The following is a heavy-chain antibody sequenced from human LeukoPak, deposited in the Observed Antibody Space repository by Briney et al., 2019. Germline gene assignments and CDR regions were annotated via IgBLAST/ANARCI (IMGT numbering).Heavy chain of an antibody. Sequence: SETLSLTCTVSGGSVSSGSYYWSWIRQPPGKGLEWIGYIYYSGSTNYNPSLKSRVTISVDTSKNQFSLKLSSVTAADTAVYYCARNLVYNYGFDYWGQGTLVTVSS. CDR3: ARNLVYNYGFDY. CDR1: GGSVSSGSYY. D-gene: IGHD5-18*01. J-gene: IGHJ4*02. CDR2: IYYSGST. V-gene: IGHV4-61*01.